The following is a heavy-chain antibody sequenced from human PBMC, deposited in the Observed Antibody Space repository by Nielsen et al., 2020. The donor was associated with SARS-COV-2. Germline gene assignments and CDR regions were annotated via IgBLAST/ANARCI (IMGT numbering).Heavy chain of an antibody. CDR3: AGALLELPDY. D-gene: IGHD1-7*01. J-gene: IGHJ4*02. CDR2: ISYDGSNK. Sequence: GESLKISCAASGFTFSSYGMHWVRQAPGKGLEWVAVISYDGSNKYYADSVKGRFTISRDNSKNTLYLQMNSLRAEDTAVYYCAGALLELPDYWGQGTVVTVSS. V-gene: IGHV3-30*03. CDR1: GFTFSSYG.